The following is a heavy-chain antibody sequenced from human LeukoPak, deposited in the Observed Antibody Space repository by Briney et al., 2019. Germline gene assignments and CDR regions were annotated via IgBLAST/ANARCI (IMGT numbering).Heavy chain of an antibody. D-gene: IGHD3-10*01. CDR3: TRADYYGSGSYYNGLAY. V-gene: IGHV3-49*04. J-gene: IGHJ4*02. Sequence: GGSLRLSCTASGFTLGDYAMSWVRQAPGKGLEWVGFIRRKAYGGTTEYAAAVKDRFTISRDDSKSIAYEQMNSLKTEDTAVYYCTRADYYGSGSYYNGLAYWGQGTLVTVSS. CDR1: GFTLGDYA. CDR2: IRRKAYGGTT.